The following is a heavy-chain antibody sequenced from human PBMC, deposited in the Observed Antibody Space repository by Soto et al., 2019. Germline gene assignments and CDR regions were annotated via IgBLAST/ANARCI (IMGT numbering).Heavy chain of an antibody. V-gene: IGHV4-59*01. CDR3: ARVINYYYYGMGV. Sequence: SETLSLTCTVSGGSISSYYWSWIRQPPGKGLEWIGYIYYSGSTNYNPSLKSRVTISVDTSKNQFSLKLRYVTAADTAVYYWARVINYYYYGMGVWSQATTVTVSS. CDR2: IYYSGST. CDR1: GGSISSYY. D-gene: IGHD3-10*01. J-gene: IGHJ6*02.